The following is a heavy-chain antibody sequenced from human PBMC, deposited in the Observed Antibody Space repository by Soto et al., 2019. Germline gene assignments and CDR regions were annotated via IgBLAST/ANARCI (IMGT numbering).Heavy chain of an antibody. V-gene: IGHV1-69*01. CDR1: GGTFSSYA. J-gene: IGHJ5*01. CDR3: AGGERYYWNLNNWFDS. D-gene: IGHD1-20*01. Sequence: QVQLVQSGAEVKKPGSSVKVSCKASGGTFSSYAISWVRQAPGQGLEWMGGIIPIFGTANYAQKFQGRVKITADEPRGPAYRERSSLRSEDTAVYYCAGGERYYWNLNNWFDSWGQGTLVTVSS. CDR2: IIPIFGTA.